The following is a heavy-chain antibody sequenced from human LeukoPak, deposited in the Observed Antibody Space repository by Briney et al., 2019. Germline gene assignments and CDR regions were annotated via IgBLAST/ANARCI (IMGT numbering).Heavy chain of an antibody. Sequence: PGGSLRLSCAASGFTFDDYAMHWVRQAPGKGLEWVSGISWNSGSIGYADSVKGRFTISRDNAKNSLYLQMNSLRAEDTALYYCLAGDYEYWGQGTLVTVSS. D-gene: IGHD4-17*01. J-gene: IGHJ4*02. CDR3: LAGDYEY. CDR1: GFTFDDYA. CDR2: ISWNSGSI. V-gene: IGHV3-9*01.